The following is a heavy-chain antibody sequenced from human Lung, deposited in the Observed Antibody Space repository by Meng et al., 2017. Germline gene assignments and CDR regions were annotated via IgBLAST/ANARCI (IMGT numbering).Heavy chain of an antibody. CDR1: GGSFSDYY. D-gene: IGHD4-11*01. CDR3: ARGPTTMAHDFDY. J-gene: IGHJ4*02. Sequence: QVQLQRWWAGLLKPSGTLSLTCVVSGGSFSDYYWSWIRQPPGKGLEWIGEINHSGSTNYNPSLESRATISVDTSQNNLSLKLSSVTAADSAVYYCARGPTTMAHDFDYWGQGTLVTVAS. CDR2: INHSGST. V-gene: IGHV4-34*01.